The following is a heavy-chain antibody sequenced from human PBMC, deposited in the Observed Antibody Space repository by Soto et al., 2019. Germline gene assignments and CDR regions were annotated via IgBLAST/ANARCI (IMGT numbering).Heavy chain of an antibody. CDR3: AGDYDYVWGSYRPTYFDY. J-gene: IGHJ4*02. V-gene: IGHV3-21*01. CDR2: ISSSSSYI. D-gene: IGHD3-16*02. CDR1: GFTFSSYS. Sequence: VGSLRLSCAASGFTFSSYSMNWVRQAPGKGLEWVSSISSSSSYIYYADSVKGRFTISRDNAKNSLYLQMNSLRAEDTAVYYCAGDYDYVWGSYRPTYFDYWGQGTLVTVSS.